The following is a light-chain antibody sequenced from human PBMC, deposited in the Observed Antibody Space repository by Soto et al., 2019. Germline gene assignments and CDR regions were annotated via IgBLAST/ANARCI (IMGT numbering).Light chain of an antibody. V-gene: IGKV2-30*01. CDR1: QGLVYSDGNTF. CDR2: QVS. CDR3: VQGTHWPWT. Sequence: DVVMTQSPLSLSVTLGQPASISCRSSQGLVYSDGNTFLNWFHQRPGQSPRRLIYQVSNRDSGVPDRFSGSGSGTDYTLTINGVEAEDVGIYYCVQGTHWPWTFGQGTKVEIK. J-gene: IGKJ1*01.